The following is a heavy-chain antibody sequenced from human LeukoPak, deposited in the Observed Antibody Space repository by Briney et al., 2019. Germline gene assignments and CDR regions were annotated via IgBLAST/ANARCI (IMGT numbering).Heavy chain of an antibody. CDR1: GFTFSSYS. Sequence: GGSLRLSCAASGFTFSSYSMNWVRQAPGKGLEWVSSISSSSSYIYYADSVKGRFTISRDNSKNTLYLQMNSLRAEDTAVYYCARDGDYGDYGSVDYWGQGTLVTVSS. D-gene: IGHD4-17*01. CDR3: ARDGDYGDYGSVDY. V-gene: IGHV3-21*01. J-gene: IGHJ4*02. CDR2: ISSSSSYI.